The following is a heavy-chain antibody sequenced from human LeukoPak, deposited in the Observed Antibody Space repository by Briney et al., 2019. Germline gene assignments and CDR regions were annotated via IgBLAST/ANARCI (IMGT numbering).Heavy chain of an antibody. CDR2: IRYDGSNK. CDR3: AKGGYEGYYDSSGYCDY. CDR1: GFTFSSYG. D-gene: IGHD3-22*01. J-gene: IGHJ4*02. Sequence: GGSLRLSCAASGFTFSSYGMHWVRQAPGKGLEWVAFIRYDGSNKYYADSVKGRFTISRDNSKNTLYLQMNSLRAEDTAVYYCAKGGYEGYYDSSGYCDYWGQGTLVTVSS. V-gene: IGHV3-30*02.